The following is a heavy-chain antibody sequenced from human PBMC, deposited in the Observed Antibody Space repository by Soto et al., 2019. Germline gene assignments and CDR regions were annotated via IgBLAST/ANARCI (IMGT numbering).Heavy chain of an antibody. Sequence: SQTLSLTCAISGDSVSSNSAAWNWIRQSPSRGLEWLGRTYYRSKWYNDYAVSVKSRITINPDTSKNQFSLQLNSVTPEDTAVYYCARGRSSGWYGIYYYYYYGMDVWGQGTTVTVSS. CDR2: TYYRSKWYN. J-gene: IGHJ6*02. CDR3: ARGRSSGWYGIYYYYYYGMDV. V-gene: IGHV6-1*01. D-gene: IGHD6-19*01. CDR1: GDSVSSNSAA.